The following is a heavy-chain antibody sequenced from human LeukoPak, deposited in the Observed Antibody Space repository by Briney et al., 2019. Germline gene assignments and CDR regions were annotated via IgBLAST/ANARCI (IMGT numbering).Heavy chain of an antibody. V-gene: IGHV1-2*06. J-gene: IGHJ6*03. CDR2: INPNSGDT. CDR3: ARSAEHCNNGVCFTDYYMDV. CDR1: GYTFSGSY. Sequence: ASVKVSCKASGYTFSGSYIHWVRQAPGQGLEWMGRINPNSGDTNYAQKFQGRVTMTRETSISTAYMEFSSLTSADTAVYFCARSAEHCNNGVCFTDYYMDVWGKGTTVTVSS. D-gene: IGHD2-8*01.